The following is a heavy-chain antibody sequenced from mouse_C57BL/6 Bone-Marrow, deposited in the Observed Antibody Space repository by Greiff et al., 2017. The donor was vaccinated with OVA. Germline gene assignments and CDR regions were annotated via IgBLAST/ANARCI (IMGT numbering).Heavy chain of an antibody. J-gene: IGHJ3*01. Sequence: QVQLQQPGAELVKPGASVKMSCKASGYTFTSYWITWVKQRPGQGLEWIGDIYPGSGSTNYNEKFKSKATLTVDTSSSTAYMQLSSLTSEDSAVYYCARGSTTVVATPAWFAYWGQGTLVTVSA. CDR1: GYTFTSYW. D-gene: IGHD1-1*01. CDR3: ARGSTTVVATPAWFAY. V-gene: IGHV1-55*01. CDR2: IYPGSGST.